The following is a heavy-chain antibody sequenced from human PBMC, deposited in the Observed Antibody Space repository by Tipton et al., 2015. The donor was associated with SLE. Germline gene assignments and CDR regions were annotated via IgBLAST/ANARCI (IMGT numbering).Heavy chain of an antibody. CDR3: ARDYCSGDCVDP. D-gene: IGHD2-21*01. Sequence: QLVQSGAEVKKPGASVKVSCKASGYTFTGYYMHWVRQAPGQGLEWMGRISPDTGVTNYAQKFQGRVTMTRDTSISTAYMELSRLRSDDTAVYYCARDYCSGDCVDPWGQGTLVTVSS. CDR1: GYTFTGYY. J-gene: IGHJ5*02. CDR2: ISPDTGVT. V-gene: IGHV1-2*06.